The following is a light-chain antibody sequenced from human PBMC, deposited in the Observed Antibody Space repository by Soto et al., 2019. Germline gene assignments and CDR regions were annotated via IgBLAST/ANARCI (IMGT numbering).Light chain of an antibody. Sequence: QSVLTQPPSVSGAPGQRVTISCTGSSSNIGAGYDVHWYQQLPGTAPKLLIYGNSNRPSGVPDRFSGSKSGTSASLAITGLQAEDEADYYCQSYDSSLSGYVFGTGTNLNVL. CDR2: GNS. CDR1: SSNIGAGYD. J-gene: IGLJ1*01. CDR3: QSYDSSLSGYV. V-gene: IGLV1-40*01.